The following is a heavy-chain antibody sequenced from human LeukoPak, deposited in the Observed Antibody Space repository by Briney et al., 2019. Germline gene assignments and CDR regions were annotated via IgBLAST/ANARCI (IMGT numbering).Heavy chain of an antibody. CDR3: ARDGLVATTGDFDY. D-gene: IGHD1-26*01. J-gene: IGHJ4*02. V-gene: IGHV3-13*01. Sequence: SGGSLRLSCAASGFTFSSYDMHWVRQATGKGLEWVSAIGTAGDTYYPGSVKGRFTISRENAKNSLYLQMNSLRAEDTAVYFCARDGLVATTGDFDYWGLGTLVTVSS. CDR1: GFTFSSYD. CDR2: IGTAGDT.